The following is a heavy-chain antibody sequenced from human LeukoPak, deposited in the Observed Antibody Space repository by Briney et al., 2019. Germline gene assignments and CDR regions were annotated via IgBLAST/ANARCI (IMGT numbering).Heavy chain of an antibody. V-gene: IGHV6-1*01. J-gene: IGHJ4*02. CDR3: ARGSYCTNGVCLDY. CDR1: GDSVSSNSAA. D-gene: IGHD2-8*01. Sequence: SQTLSLTCAVSGDSVSSNSAAWNWIRQSPSRGLEWLGRTYYRSKWYNDYAVSVKSRITINPDTSKNQFSLQLNSVTPEDTAVYYCARGSYCTNGVCLDYWGQGTLVTVSS. CDR2: TYYRSKWYN.